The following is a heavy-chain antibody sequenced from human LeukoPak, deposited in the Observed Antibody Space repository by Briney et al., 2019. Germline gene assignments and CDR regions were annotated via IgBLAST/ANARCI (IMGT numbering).Heavy chain of an antibody. V-gene: IGHV3-74*01. CDR2: IASDGSST. CDR3: ARGRPHGNDY. CDR1: GFTFSSYV. Sequence: GGSLRLSCAASGFTFSSYVMSWVRQAPGKGLVWVSRIASDGSSTTYADSVKGRFSISRDNAKNTLYLQMNSLRVEDTAVYYCARGRPHGNDYWGQGTLVTVSS. J-gene: IGHJ4*02. D-gene: IGHD4-23*01.